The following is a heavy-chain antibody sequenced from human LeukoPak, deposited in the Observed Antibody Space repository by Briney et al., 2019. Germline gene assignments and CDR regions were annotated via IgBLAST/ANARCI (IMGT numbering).Heavy chain of an antibody. CDR3: ATSRFGVVIKGWFDP. D-gene: IGHD3-3*01. J-gene: IGHJ5*02. V-gene: IGHV4-34*01. CDR1: GGSFSGYY. CDR2: INHSRST. Sequence: KPSETLSLTCAVYGGSFSGYYWSWIRQPPGKGLEWIGEINHSRSTNYNPSLKSRVTISVDTSKNQFSLKLSSVTAADTAVYYCATSRFGVVIKGWFDPWGQGTLVTVSS.